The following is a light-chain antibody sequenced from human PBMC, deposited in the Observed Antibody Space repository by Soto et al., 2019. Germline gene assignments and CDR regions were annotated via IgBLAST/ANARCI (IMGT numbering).Light chain of an antibody. V-gene: IGKV1-39*01. J-gene: IGKJ1*01. CDR2: AAS. CDR1: QSISSY. CDR3: QQSYSIPWT. Sequence: DIPMTQSPSSLSASVGDRVTITCRTSQSISSYLNWYQHKPGKAPKLLIYAASTLQSGVPSRFSGSGSGTDFTLTISSLQPEDFATYYCQQSYSIPWTFGQGTKVEIK.